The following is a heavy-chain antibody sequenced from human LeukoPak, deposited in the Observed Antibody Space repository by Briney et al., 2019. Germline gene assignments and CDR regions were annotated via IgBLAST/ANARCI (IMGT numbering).Heavy chain of an antibody. Sequence: ASVKVSRRVSGYTLTELSMHWVRQAPGKGLEWMGGFDPEDGETIYAQKFQGRVTMTEDTSTDTAYMELSSLRFEDTAVYYCATTNCSGGSCYSDYWGQGTLVTVSS. J-gene: IGHJ4*02. CDR1: GYTLTELS. CDR2: FDPEDGET. V-gene: IGHV1-24*01. D-gene: IGHD2-15*01. CDR3: ATTNCSGGSCYSDY.